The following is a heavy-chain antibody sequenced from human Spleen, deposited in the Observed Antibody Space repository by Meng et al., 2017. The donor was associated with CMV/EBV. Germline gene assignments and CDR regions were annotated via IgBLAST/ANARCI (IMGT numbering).Heavy chain of an antibody. CDR1: GFTFSRYR. D-gene: IGHD2-2*01. CDR2: ISSSSSDK. V-gene: IGHV3-21*04. Sequence: GESLKISCAVSGFTFSRYRMNWVRQAPGKGLEWVSSISSSSSDKFYADSVKGRLTISRDNAKNSLYLQMNSLRAEDTAVYYCTTEKYCSSTSCQSGPYWGQGTLVTVSS. CDR3: TTEKYCSSTSCQSGPY. J-gene: IGHJ4*02.